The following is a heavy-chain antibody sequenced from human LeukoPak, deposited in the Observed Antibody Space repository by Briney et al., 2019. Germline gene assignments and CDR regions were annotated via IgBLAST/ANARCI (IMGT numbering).Heavy chain of an antibody. J-gene: IGHJ6*02. CDR3: TTRGYYYGMDV. CDR1: GFTFSGSA. CDR2: IRSKANSYAT. V-gene: IGHV3-73*01. Sequence: PGGSLRLSCAASGFTFSGSAMHWVRQASGKGLEWVGRIRSKANSYATAYAASVKGRFTISRDDSKNTAYLQMNSPKTEDTAVYYCTTRGYYYGMDVWGQGTTVTVSS.